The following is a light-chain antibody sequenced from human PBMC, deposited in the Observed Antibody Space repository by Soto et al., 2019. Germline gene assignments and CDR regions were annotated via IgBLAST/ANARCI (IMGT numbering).Light chain of an antibody. V-gene: IGKV3-20*01. CDR1: QSVSSSY. CDR2: GAS. CDR3: QQYGSSPPWT. J-gene: IGKJ1*01. Sequence: TQSPSTQSWSPGQTATLSCRASQSVSSSYLAWYQQKPGQAPRLLIYGASSRATGIPDRFSGSGSGTDFTLTISRLEPEDFAVYYCQQYGSSPPWTFGQGTKV.